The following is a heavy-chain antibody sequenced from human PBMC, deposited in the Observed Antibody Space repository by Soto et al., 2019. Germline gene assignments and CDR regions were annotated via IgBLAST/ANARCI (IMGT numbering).Heavy chain of an antibody. CDR1: GYSFTGYY. CDR2: INPNSGAT. D-gene: IGHD3-22*01. Sequence: ASGKVSGKTSGYSFTGYYIHWVRQAPGQGLEWMGWINPNSGATLYARKFQGRVTVSRDTSINTAFMELSSLSSDDTAVYYCARGPFKYDSSGYYVYWGQGTLVTVSS. CDR3: ARGPFKYDSSGYYVY. J-gene: IGHJ1*01. V-gene: IGHV1-2*02.